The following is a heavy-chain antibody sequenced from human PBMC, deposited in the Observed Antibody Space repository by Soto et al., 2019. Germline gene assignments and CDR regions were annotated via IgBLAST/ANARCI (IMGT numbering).Heavy chain of an antibody. Sequence: EVQLVESGGGLVKPGGSLRLSCAASGLTFRIYSMNWVRQAPGKGLEWVSSISSSSSYIYYADSVKGRFTISRDNAKNSLYLQMNSLRAEDTAVYYCARGARDTTMIPHDIWGQGTMVTVSS. CDR2: ISSSSSYI. V-gene: IGHV3-21*06. D-gene: IGHD5-18*01. CDR3: ARGARDTTMIPHDI. CDR1: GLTFRIYS. J-gene: IGHJ3*02.